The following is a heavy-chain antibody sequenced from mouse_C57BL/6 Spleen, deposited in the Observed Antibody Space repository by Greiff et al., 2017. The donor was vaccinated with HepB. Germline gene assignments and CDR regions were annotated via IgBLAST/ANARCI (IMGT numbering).Heavy chain of an antibody. D-gene: IGHD4-1*01. J-gene: IGHJ2*01. V-gene: IGHV1-63*01. Sequence: VQRVESGAELVRPGTSVKMSCKASGYTFTNYWIGWAKQRPGHGLEWIGDIYPGGGYTNYNEKFKGKATLTADKSSSTAYMQFSSLTSEDSAIYYCARRDWALDYWGQGTTLTVSS. CDR1: GYTFTNYW. CDR3: ARRDWALDY. CDR2: IYPGGGYT.